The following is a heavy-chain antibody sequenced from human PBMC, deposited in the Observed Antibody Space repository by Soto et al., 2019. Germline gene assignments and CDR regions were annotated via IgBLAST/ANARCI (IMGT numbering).Heavy chain of an antibody. CDR3: ARGPENYYDSSGYYYASFDY. Sequence: QVQLVQSGAEVKKPGSSVKVSCKASGGTFSSYAISWVRQAPGQGLEWMGGIIPIFGTANYAQKFQGRVTITADESTSTGYMELSSLRSEDTAVYYCARGPENYYDSSGYYYASFDYWGQGTLVTVSS. CDR2: IIPIFGTA. D-gene: IGHD3-22*01. J-gene: IGHJ4*02. CDR1: GGTFSSYA. V-gene: IGHV1-69*01.